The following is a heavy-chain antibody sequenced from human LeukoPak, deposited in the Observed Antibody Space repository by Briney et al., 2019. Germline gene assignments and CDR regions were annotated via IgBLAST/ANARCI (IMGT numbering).Heavy chain of an antibody. CDR1: GFTFTSYT. V-gene: IGHV3-48*04. CDR2: ISRTT. D-gene: IGHD3-10*02. CDR3: AELGITMIGGV. Sequence: PGGSLRLSCAVSGFTFTSYTMNWVRQAPGKGLEWVSYISRTTSYADSVKGRFTISRDNAKNSLYLQMNSLRAEDTAVYYCAELGITMIGGVWGKGTTVTISS. J-gene: IGHJ6*04.